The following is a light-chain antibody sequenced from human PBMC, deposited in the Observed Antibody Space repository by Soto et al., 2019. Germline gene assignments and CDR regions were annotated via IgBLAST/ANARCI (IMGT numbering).Light chain of an antibody. CDR1: QSVSDY. Sequence: EIVLTQSPPTLSLSPGERATLSCRASQSVSDYLAWYQQKPGQAPRLLIYDASNRATGIPVRFSGSGPGTDFTLTISSLAPEDSAVYYCQQRYHWPPFTFGQGTKLEIK. CDR3: QQRYHWPPFT. J-gene: IGKJ2*01. V-gene: IGKV3-11*01. CDR2: DAS.